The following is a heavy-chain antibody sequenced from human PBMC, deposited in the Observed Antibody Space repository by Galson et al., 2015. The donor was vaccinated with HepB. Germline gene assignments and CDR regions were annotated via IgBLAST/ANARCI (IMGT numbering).Heavy chain of an antibody. CDR2: INHSGST. Sequence: SETLSLTCAVYGGSFSGYYWSWIRQPPGKGLEWIGEINHSGSTNYNPSLKSRVTISVDTSKNQFSLKLSSVTAADTAVYYCASLGYCSSTSSDPHFCMDVWGQGTTVTVSS. J-gene: IGHJ6*02. D-gene: IGHD2-2*01. CDR1: GGSFSGYY. CDR3: ASLGYCSSTSSDPHFCMDV. V-gene: IGHV4-34*01.